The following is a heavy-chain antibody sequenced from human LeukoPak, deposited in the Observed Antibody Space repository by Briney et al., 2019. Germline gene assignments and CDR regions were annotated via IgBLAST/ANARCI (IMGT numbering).Heavy chain of an antibody. CDR1: GGSISSSSYY. CDR2: IYYSGST. V-gene: IGHV4-39*07. J-gene: IGHJ5*02. Sequence: SETLSLTCTVSGGSISSSSYYWGWIRQPPGKGLEWIGSIYYSGSTYYNPSLKSRVTISVDTSKNQFSLKLSSVTAADTAVYYCARSPCCSSTSCYARAGWFDPWGQGTLVTVSS. CDR3: ARSPCCSSTSCYARAGWFDP. D-gene: IGHD2-2*01.